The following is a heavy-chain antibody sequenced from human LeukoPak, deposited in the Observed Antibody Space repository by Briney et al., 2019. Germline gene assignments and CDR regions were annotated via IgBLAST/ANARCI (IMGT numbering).Heavy chain of an antibody. V-gene: IGHV4-38-2*02. CDR3: ARHGGVVRGEGSDAFDI. CDR2: IYHSGYT. D-gene: IGHD3-10*01. J-gene: IGHJ3*02. CDR1: GYSISSGYY. Sequence: ETLSLTCTVSGYSISSGYYWGWIRQPPGKGLEWIGTIYHSGYTYYNPSVKSRVTISIDTSKNQFSLKLSSVTAADTAVYYCARHGGVVRGEGSDAFDIWGQGTMVTVSS.